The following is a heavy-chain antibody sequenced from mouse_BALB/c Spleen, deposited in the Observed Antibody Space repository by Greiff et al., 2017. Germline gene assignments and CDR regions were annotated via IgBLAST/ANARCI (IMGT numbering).Heavy chain of an antibody. J-gene: IGHJ2*01. CDR1: GFTFSSYA. Sequence: EVQRVESGGGLVKPGGSLKLSCAASGFTFSSYAMSWVRQTPEKRLEWVATISSGGSYTYYPDSVKGRFTISRDNAKNTLYLQMSSLRSEDTAMYYCARQRGGYDGYWGQGTTLTVSS. CDR3: ARQRGGYDGY. CDR2: ISSGGSYT. D-gene: IGHD2-2*01. V-gene: IGHV5-9-3*01.